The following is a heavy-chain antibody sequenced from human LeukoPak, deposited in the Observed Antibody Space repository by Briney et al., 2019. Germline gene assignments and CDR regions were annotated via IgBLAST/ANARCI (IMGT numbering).Heavy chain of an antibody. CDR3: AKAPLRLGELSFPDRRDY. CDR1: GFTFSSYA. CDR2: ISGSGGST. Sequence: GGSLRLSCAASGFTFSSYAVSWVRQAPGKGLEWVSAISGSGGSTYYADSVKGRFTISRDNSKNTLYLQMNSLRAEDTAVYYCAKAPLRLGELSFPDRRDYWGQGTLVTVSS. J-gene: IGHJ4*02. V-gene: IGHV3-23*01. D-gene: IGHD3-16*02.